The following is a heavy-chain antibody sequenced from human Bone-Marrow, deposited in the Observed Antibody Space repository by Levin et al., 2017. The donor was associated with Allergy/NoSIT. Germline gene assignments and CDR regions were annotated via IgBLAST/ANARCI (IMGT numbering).Heavy chain of an antibody. J-gene: IGHJ4*02. CDR1: GFIFTNYW. D-gene: IGHD2-8*01. CDR2: IKQDGSEK. Sequence: GGSLRLSCAASGFIFTNYWMSWVRQAPGKGLEWVANIKQDGSEKVYVDSAKGRFTISRDNAKNSLYLQMNSLRAEDTAVYYCARDLSPARPLSGLMYWGQGTVVTVSS. V-gene: IGHV3-7*04. CDR3: ARDLSPARPLSGLMY.